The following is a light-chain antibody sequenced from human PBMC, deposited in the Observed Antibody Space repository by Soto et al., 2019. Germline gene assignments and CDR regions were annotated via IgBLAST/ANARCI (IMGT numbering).Light chain of an antibody. CDR2: TLS. V-gene: IGKV2-40*01. Sequence: DIVMTQPLLSLPVTPGEPASISCRSSQSLLDSHDGNTYLDWYLQKPGQSPQLLISTLSYRASRVPDRFSGSGSGTDFTLKISRVEADDVGVYSCMQRRELPYTCGQATKLEIK. CDR3: MQRRELPYT. CDR1: QSLLDSHDGNTY. J-gene: IGKJ2*01.